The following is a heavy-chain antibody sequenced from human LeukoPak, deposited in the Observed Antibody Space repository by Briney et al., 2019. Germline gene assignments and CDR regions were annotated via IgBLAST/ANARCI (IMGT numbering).Heavy chain of an antibody. CDR1: GGSISSYY. J-gene: IGHJ5*02. CDR2: IYYSGST. CDR3: ARGTNCSSTSCYTAWFDP. V-gene: IGHV4-59*12. Sequence: SETLSLTCSVSGGSISSYYWSWIRQPPGKGLEWIGYIYYSGSTNYNPSLKSRVTISVDTSKNQFSLKLSSVTAADTAVYYCARGTNCSSTSCYTAWFDPWGQGTLVTVSS. D-gene: IGHD2-2*02.